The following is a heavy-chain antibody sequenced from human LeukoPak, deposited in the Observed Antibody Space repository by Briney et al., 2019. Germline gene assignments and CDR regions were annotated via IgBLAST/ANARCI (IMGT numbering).Heavy chain of an antibody. CDR2: ISFDGRNR. Sequence: GGSLRLSCAASGFTFSSYAMPWVRQAPDKGLEWVALISFDGRNRYYADSVKGRFTISRDNSKNTLYVQMNSLRAEDTAVYYCVRPRGIAAAGIFGAFDYWGQGILVTVSS. CDR1: GFTFSSYA. V-gene: IGHV3-30*04. D-gene: IGHD6-13*01. CDR3: VRPRGIAAAGIFGAFDY. J-gene: IGHJ4*02.